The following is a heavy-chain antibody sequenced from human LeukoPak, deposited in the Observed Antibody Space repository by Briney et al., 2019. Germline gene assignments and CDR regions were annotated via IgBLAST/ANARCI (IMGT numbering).Heavy chain of an antibody. J-gene: IGHJ5*02. D-gene: IGHD1-14*01. CDR1: GFTFNNYN. Sequence: PGGSLRLSCAASGFTFNNYNINWFRQAPGKGLEWVSSISCHSSYIYYADSVKGRFTVSRDNAKSSLYLQMNSLRAEDTAVYYCARENPPRWFDPWGQGTLVTVSS. V-gene: IGHV3-21*01. CDR2: ISCHSSYI. CDR3: ARENPPRWFDP.